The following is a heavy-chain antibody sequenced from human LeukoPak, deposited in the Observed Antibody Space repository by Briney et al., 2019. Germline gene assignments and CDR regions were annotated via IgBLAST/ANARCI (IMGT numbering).Heavy chain of an antibody. V-gene: IGHV4-4*07. CDR1: GCSISSYY. CDR3: ARETPYTIFGVVTLGMDV. D-gene: IGHD3-3*01. Sequence: PSETLSLTCTVSGCSISSYYWSWIRQPAGKGLEWIGRIYTSGSTNYNPSLKSRVTISVDKSKNQFSLTLSSVTAADTAVYYCARETPYTIFGVVTLGMDVWGKGTTVTVSS. J-gene: IGHJ6*04. CDR2: IYTSGST.